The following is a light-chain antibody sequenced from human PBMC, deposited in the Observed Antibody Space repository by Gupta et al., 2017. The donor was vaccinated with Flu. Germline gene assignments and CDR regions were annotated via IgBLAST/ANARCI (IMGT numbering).Light chain of an antibody. CDR2: KVS. Sequence: DVVMTQSPLSLPVTLGQPATISCKSSQSLVYSNGNTYLNWFHQRPGQSPRRLIYKVSNRDSGVPDRFSGSGSGTDFTLKISRVEAEDVGVYDCMQGTHWPYFTFGPGTKVDIK. J-gene: IGKJ3*01. V-gene: IGKV2-30*01. CDR3: MQGTHWPYFT. CDR1: QSLVYSNGNTY.